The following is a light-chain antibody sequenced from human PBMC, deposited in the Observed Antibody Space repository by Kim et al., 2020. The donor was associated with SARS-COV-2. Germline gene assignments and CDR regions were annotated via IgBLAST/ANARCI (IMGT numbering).Light chain of an antibody. CDR2: DAS. CDR1: QHIVNY. CDR3: QQYDNSPT. V-gene: IGKV1-33*01. Sequence: SASVGDRVTITCQASQHIVNYLNWYQQKPGKAPKLLIYDASNLETGVPSRFSGSGSGTDFSFTISSLQPEDIATYYCQQYDNSPTFGQGTRLEIK. J-gene: IGKJ5*01.